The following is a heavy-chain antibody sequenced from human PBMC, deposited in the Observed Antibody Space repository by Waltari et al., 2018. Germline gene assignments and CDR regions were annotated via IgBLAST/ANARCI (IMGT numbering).Heavy chain of an antibody. D-gene: IGHD2-15*01. CDR1: GGSISSGGYY. CDR3: ARVGRILVDI. Sequence: QVRLQESGPGLVKPSQTLSLTCTVSGGSISSGGYYWSWIRQHPGKGLEWIGYIYYRGSTYYTPSLTSRVTISVATSKNQFSLKLSSVTAADTAVYYCARVGRILVDIWGQGTMVTVSS. CDR2: IYYRGST. V-gene: IGHV4-31*03. J-gene: IGHJ3*02.